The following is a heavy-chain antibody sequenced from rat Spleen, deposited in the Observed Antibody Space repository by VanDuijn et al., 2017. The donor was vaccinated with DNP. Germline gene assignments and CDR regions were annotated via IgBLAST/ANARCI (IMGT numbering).Heavy chain of an antibody. D-gene: IGHD1-2*01. CDR1: GFTFNNYW. Sequence: EVQLVESGGGLVQPGRSLKLSCVASGFTFNNYWMTWIRQAPGKGLEWVASITNTGGSTYYPDSVKGRFTISRDNAKSTLYLQMNSLRSEDTATYYCTREDYSSYPYYFDYWGQGVMVTVSS. J-gene: IGHJ2*01. CDR3: TREDYSSYPYYFDY. CDR2: ITNTGGST. V-gene: IGHV5-31*01.